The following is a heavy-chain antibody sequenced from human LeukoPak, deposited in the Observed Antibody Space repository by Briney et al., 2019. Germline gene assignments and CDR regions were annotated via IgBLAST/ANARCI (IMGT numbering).Heavy chain of an antibody. CDR2: ISGGGVNT. J-gene: IGHJ5*02. V-gene: IGHV3-23*01. Sequence: PGGSLRLSCAASGVTFTNYWMHWVRQAPGKGLEWVSAISGGGVNTYYADSVKGRFTISRDNSKNMLYLQMNSLRAEDTAVYYCEKRLVYRVYSSPGGRGTLGPVS. D-gene: IGHD2-21*01. CDR1: GVTFTNYW. CDR3: EKRLVYRVYSSP.